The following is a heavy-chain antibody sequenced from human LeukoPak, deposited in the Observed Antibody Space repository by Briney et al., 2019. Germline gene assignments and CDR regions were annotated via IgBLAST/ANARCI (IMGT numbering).Heavy chain of an antibody. D-gene: IGHD1-14*01. Sequence: PGGSLRLSCAASGFSFTNAWMTWVRQAPGKGLEWLSVIYSDGSTHYADSVKDRFIISRDNSKNTLYLQMNTLRAEDTAVYYCARVTPPTDWGQGTLVTVSS. CDR3: ARVTPPTD. CDR2: IYSDGST. V-gene: IGHV3-66*01. J-gene: IGHJ4*02. CDR1: GFSFTNAW.